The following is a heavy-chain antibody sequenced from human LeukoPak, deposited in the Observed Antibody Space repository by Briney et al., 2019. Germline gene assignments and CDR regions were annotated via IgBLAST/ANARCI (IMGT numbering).Heavy chain of an antibody. J-gene: IGHJ4*02. CDR2: ISGSGGST. Sequence: GGSLRLSCAASGFTFSSYAMSWVRQAPGKGLEWVSTISGSGGSTYSADSVKGRFTIPRDNSKNTLYLQMNSLRAEDTAVYYCAKDLCSGGSCYYFDYWGQGTLVTVSS. CDR3: AKDLCSGGSCYYFDY. CDR1: GFTFSSYA. V-gene: IGHV3-23*01. D-gene: IGHD2-15*01.